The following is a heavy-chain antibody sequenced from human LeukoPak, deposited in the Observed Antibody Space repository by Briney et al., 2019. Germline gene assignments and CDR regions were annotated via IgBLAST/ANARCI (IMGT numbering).Heavy chain of an antibody. Sequence: ASVKVSCKASGYTFTSYGISWVRQAPGQGLEWMGWISAYNGNTNYAQKLQGRVTMTTDTSTSTAYMELRSLRSDDTAVYYCARDGCYYGSGSYFCVWGQGTLVTVSS. CDR2: ISAYNGNT. D-gene: IGHD3-10*01. CDR3: ARDGCYYGSGSYFCV. J-gene: IGHJ4*02. V-gene: IGHV1-18*01. CDR1: GYTFTSYG.